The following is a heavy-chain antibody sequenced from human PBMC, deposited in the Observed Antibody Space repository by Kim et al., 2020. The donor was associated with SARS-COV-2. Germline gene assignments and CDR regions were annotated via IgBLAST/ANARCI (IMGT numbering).Heavy chain of an antibody. CDR2: IDPSDSYT. CDR3: ARHVFSSWYVHGWFDP. J-gene: IGHJ5*02. D-gene: IGHD6-13*01. V-gene: IGHV5-10-1*01. Sequence: GESLKISCKGSGYSFTSYWISWVRQMPGKGLEWMGRIDPSDSYTNYSPSFQGHVTISADKSISTAYLQWSSLKASDTAMYYCARHVFSSWYVHGWFDPWGQGTLVTVSS. CDR1: GYSFTSYW.